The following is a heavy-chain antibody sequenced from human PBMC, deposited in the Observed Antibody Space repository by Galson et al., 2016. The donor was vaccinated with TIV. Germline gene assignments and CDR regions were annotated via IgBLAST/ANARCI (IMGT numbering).Heavy chain of an antibody. CDR1: GFTLPNYG. V-gene: IGHV3-33*01. CDR3: ARTGANTLYSGGYGDDDGFDF. Sequence: SLRLSCATSGFTLPNYGMTWVRQAPGKGLEWVAVIWYDGTNTHYVDSVKGRFTISKDNSENTLNLQMNTLRAEDTAVYYCARTGANTLYSGGYGDDDGFDFWGQGTMVTVSS. CDR2: IWYDGTNT. D-gene: IGHD1-26*01. J-gene: IGHJ3*01.